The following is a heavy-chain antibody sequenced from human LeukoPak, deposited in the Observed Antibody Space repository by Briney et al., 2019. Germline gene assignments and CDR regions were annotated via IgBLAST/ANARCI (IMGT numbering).Heavy chain of an antibody. J-gene: IGHJ5*02. CDR3: AREGGDGPFNWFDP. V-gene: IGHV3-7*03. CDR1: GFSFSNYW. Sequence: GGSLRLSCAASGFSFSNYWMTWVRQAPGKGLEWVANIGQDGTGNHNVDSVKGRFTISRDNAKNSLYLQMNSLRAEDTAVYYCAREGGDGPFNWFDPWGQGTLVTVSS. CDR2: IGQDGTGN. D-gene: IGHD3-16*01.